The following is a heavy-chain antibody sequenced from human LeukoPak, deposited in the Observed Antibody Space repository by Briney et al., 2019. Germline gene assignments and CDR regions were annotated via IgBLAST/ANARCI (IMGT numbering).Heavy chain of an antibody. CDR3: ARDQSLWDAVIDDAFDI. J-gene: IGHJ3*02. CDR1: GFTFSSYS. Sequence: GGSLRLSCAASGFTFSSYSMNWVRQAPGKGLEWVSSISSSSSSYIYYADSVKGRFTISRDNAKNSLYLQMNSLRAEDTAVYYCARDQSLWDAVIDDAFDIWGQGTMVTVSS. CDR2: ISSSSSSYI. V-gene: IGHV3-21*01. D-gene: IGHD3-16*02.